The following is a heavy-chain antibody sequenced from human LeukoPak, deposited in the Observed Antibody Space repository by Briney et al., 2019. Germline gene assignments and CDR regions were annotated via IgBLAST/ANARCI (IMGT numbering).Heavy chain of an antibody. CDR1: GFTFSTFT. J-gene: IGHJ4*02. CDR3: ARPQNSGYDYDSFDH. CDR2: ISGSGRYI. V-gene: IGHV3-21*01. Sequence: GGSLRLSCAASGFTFSTFTMNWVRQAPGKGLEWVSSISGSGRYIYYADSVKGRFTISRDNAKNSLYLQMNSLRAEDTAVYYCARPQNSGYDYDSFDHWGQGTLVTVSS. D-gene: IGHD5-12*01.